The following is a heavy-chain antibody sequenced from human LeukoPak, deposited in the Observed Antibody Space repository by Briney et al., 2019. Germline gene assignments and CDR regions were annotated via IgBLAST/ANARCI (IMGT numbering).Heavy chain of an antibody. CDR3: TRVLRGYGEYYFAY. D-gene: IGHD4-17*01. J-gene: IGHJ4*02. CDR2: IRSKAYGGTT. CDR1: GFTFVDYA. V-gene: IGHV3-49*03. Sequence: GGSLRLSCTASGFTFVDYAMSWFRQAPGKGLEWVGFIRSKAYGGTTEYAASVKGRFTISRDDSKSIAYLQMNSLKTEDTAVYYCTRVLRGYGEYYFAYWGQGTLVTVSS.